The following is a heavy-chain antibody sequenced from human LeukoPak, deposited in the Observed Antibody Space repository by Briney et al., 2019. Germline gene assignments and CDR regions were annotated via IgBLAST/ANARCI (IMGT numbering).Heavy chain of an antibody. J-gene: IGHJ5*02. CDR2: ISGSGDTT. V-gene: IGHV3-23*01. CDR3: SPDSSGALRNWFDP. Sequence: GPSLRLSRAVSAFTVGNYAISSVRLDPRKWLECLLSISGSGDTTYYADPVKGRFTISRDNSKNTLYLQMNRLRAEDTAVYYCSPDSSGALRNWFDPWGQGTLVTVSS. CDR1: AFTVGNYA. D-gene: IGHD3-22*01.